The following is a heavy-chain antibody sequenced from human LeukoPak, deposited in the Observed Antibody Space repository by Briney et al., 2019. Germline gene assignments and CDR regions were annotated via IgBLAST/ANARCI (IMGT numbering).Heavy chain of an antibody. J-gene: IGHJ4*02. Sequence: SETLSLTCTVSGGSISSYYWSWIRQPPGKGLEWIGFIYYSGRNNYNPSLKSRVAISVDTSRNQFSLRLSSVTAADTAVYYCARHPSLAATFDYWGQGILVTVSS. D-gene: IGHD6-25*01. CDR1: GGSISSYY. V-gene: IGHV4-59*08. CDR2: IYYSGRN. CDR3: ARHPSLAATFDY.